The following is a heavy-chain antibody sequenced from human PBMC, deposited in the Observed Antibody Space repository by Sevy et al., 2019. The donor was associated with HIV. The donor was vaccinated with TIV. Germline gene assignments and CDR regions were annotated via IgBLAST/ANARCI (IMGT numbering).Heavy chain of an antibody. Sequence: GGSLRLSYTASGFTFGGYTMSWVRQAPGKGLEWVAFIRGKPYGGTTEYAASVKGRFTISRDDSKSIAYLQMNSLNTEDTAVYYCTRVEGAADWGMDVWGQGTTVTVSS. CDR3: TRVEGAADWGMDV. J-gene: IGHJ6*02. CDR2: IRGKPYGGTT. D-gene: IGHD1-26*01. V-gene: IGHV3-49*04. CDR1: GFTFGGYT.